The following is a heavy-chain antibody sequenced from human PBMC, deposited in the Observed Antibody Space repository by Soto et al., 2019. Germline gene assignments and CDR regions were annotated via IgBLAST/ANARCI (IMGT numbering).Heavy chain of an antibody. J-gene: IGHJ6*02. D-gene: IGHD3-3*01. CDR3: ARGGEFITIYGVVILPYYYYYGLDV. Sequence: QVQLVQSGAEVKKPGSSVKVSCKASGGTFSSYAISWVRQSPGQGLEWMGGIIPIFSTANYAQKFQGRVTITADESTSTAYTELSSLRTEDRAVYYCARGGEFITIYGVVILPYYYYYGLDVWGQGTTVTVSS. CDR1: GGTFSSYA. CDR2: IIPIFSTA. V-gene: IGHV1-69*01.